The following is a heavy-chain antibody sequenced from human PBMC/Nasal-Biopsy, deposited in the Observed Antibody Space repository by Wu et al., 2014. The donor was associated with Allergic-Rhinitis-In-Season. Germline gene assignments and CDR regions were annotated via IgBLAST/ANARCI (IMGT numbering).Heavy chain of an antibody. Sequence: LRLSCAASGFTFNSHTMNWVRQAPGKGLEWVANINQDGSEKYYVDSVKGRFTISRDNAKNSVYLQMNSLRGEDTAVYYCASYGYQNGLSRWGQGTLVTVSS. V-gene: IGHV3-7*01. CDR3: ASYGYQNGLSR. D-gene: IGHD5-24*01. CDR1: GFTFNSHT. J-gene: IGHJ4*02. CDR2: INQDGSEK.